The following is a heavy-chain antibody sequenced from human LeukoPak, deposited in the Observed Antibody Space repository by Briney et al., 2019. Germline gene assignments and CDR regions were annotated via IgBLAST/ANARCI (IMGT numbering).Heavy chain of an antibody. CDR2: IKQDGSEK. J-gene: IGHJ3*02. CDR1: GFTFSSYW. V-gene: IGHV3-7*01. D-gene: IGHD2-2*01. CDR3: ASLLVPAAPNDAFDI. Sequence: GGSLRLSCAASGFTFSSYWMSWVRQAPGKGLEWVANIKQDGSEKYYVDSVKGRFTISRDNAKNSLYLQMNSLRAEDTAVYYCASLLVPAAPNDAFDIWGQGTMVTVSS.